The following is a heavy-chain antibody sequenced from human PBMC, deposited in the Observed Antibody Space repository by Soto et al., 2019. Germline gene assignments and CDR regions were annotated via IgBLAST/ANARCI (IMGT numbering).Heavy chain of an antibody. CDR3: ARSQGSSTSLAIYYYYYYGMDD. Sequence: QVQLVQSGAEVKKPGSSVKVSCKASGGTFGSYAISWVRQAPGQGPEWIGGIIPITGTANYAQKLQGRVTITTDESTSTASMHLSSLRSEDTAVYYCARSQGSSTSLAIYYYYYYGMDDWGQGTTVTVSS. CDR1: GGTFGSYA. CDR2: IIPITGTA. D-gene: IGHD2-2*01. J-gene: IGHJ6*02. V-gene: IGHV1-69*01.